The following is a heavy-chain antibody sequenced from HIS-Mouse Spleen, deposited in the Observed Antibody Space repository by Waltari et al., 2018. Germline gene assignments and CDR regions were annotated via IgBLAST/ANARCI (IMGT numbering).Heavy chain of an antibody. CDR3: ARGNIVVVPAAILGNWFDP. J-gene: IGHJ5*02. V-gene: IGHV4-34*01. D-gene: IGHD2-2*02. CDR2: INHSGST. Sequence: QVQLQQWGAGLLKPSETLSLTCAVYGGSFSGYYWSWIRQPPGKGLEWIGEINHSGSTNYNPSLKGRVNISVETSKNQFSLKLSSVTAADTAVYYCARGNIVVVPAAILGNWFDPWGQGTLVTVSS. CDR1: GGSFSGYY.